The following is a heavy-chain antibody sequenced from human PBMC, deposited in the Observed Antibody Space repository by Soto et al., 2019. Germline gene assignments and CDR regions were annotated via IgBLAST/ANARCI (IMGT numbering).Heavy chain of an antibody. D-gene: IGHD3-16*01. CDR3: ARDLGGSHDY. CDR2: IKTDGSVT. J-gene: IGHJ4*02. V-gene: IGHV3-74*01. CDR1: GFTFSTDW. Sequence: EVQLVESGGGLLQPGGSLRLSCAASGFTFSTDWMHWVRQAPGKGLVWVSRIKTDGSVTTYADSVKGRFTISRDNAKNTLYLQMNTLRAEDTAVYYCARDLGGSHDYWGRGPLVTVSS.